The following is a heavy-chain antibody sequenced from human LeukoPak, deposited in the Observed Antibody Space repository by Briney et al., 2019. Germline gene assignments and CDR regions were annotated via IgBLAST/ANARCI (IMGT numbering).Heavy chain of an antibody. CDR3: ARGGASVGFDY. Sequence: SETLSLTCTVSGGSISSSSYYWGWNRQPPGKGLEWIGSIYYSGSTYYNPSLKSRVTISVDTSKNPFSLKLSSVTAADTAVYYCARGGASVGFDYWGQGTLVTVSS. J-gene: IGHJ4*02. CDR2: IYYSGST. V-gene: IGHV4-39*07. CDR1: GGSISSSSYY. D-gene: IGHD2-15*01.